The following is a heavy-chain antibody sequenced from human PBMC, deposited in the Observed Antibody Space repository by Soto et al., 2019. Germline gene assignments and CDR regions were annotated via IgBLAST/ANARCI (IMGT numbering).Heavy chain of an antibody. CDR1: GGTFSKYA. CDR2: TIPMLGTP. V-gene: IGHV1-69*01. J-gene: IGHJ6*02. CDR3: ARPPRDRNDDFGMAV. D-gene: IGHD1-1*01. Sequence: QVQLVQSGAEMQQPGASVRVSCKASGGTFSKYAFSWVRQAPGQGLEWFGGTIPMLGTPNYAQKFQGRVAISADESTATVYMEVSSLRSEDTAVYFCARPPRDRNDDFGMAVWGQGTTVTVSS.